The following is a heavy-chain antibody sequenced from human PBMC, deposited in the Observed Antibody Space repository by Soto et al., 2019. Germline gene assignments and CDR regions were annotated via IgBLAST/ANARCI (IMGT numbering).Heavy chain of an antibody. D-gene: IGHD3-3*01. V-gene: IGHV4-34*01. J-gene: IGHJ4*02. CDR1: GGSFSGYY. Sequence: SETLSLTCAVYGGSFSGYYWSWIRQPPGKGLEWIGEINHSGSTNYNPSLKSRVTISVDTSKNQFSLKLSSVTAADTAVYYCARGWRLRVFGVVTLGRRKFDYWAQGTLGPVSS. CDR3: ARGWRLRVFGVVTLGRRKFDY. CDR2: INHSGST.